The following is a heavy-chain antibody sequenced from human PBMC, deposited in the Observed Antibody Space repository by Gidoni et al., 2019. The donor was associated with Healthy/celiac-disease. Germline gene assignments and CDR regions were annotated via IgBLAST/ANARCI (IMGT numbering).Heavy chain of an antibody. CDR1: GGSFSGYY. Sequence: QVQLQQWGAGLLKTSETLSLTCAVYGGSFSGYYWSWIRQPPGKWLEWIGEINHSGSTNYNPSLKSRGTISVDTSKNQFSLKLSSVTAADTAVYYCARDWSRASSGIDTYFDYWGQGTLVTVSS. J-gene: IGHJ4*02. D-gene: IGHD6-19*01. V-gene: IGHV4-34*01. CDR2: INHSGST. CDR3: ARDWSRASSGIDTYFDY.